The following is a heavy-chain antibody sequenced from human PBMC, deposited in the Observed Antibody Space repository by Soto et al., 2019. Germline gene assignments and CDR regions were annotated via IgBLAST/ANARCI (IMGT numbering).Heavy chain of an antibody. V-gene: IGHV1-69*13. D-gene: IGHD3-3*01. CDR2: IIPIFGTA. Sequence: ASVKVSCKASGGTFSSCAISWVRQAPGQGLEWMGGIIPIFGTANYAQKFQGRVTITADESTSTAYMELSSLRSEDTAVYYCARPTYYDFWSGYTPRLDYYGMDVWGQGTTVTVSS. J-gene: IGHJ6*02. CDR3: ARPTYYDFWSGYTPRLDYYGMDV. CDR1: GGTFSSCA.